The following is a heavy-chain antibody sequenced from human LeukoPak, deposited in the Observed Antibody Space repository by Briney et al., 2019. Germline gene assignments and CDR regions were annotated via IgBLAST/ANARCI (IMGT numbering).Heavy chain of an antibody. V-gene: IGHV4-59*12. CDR2: IYYSGST. CDR3: ARRPDYGDSRGGDAFDI. J-gene: IGHJ3*02. Sequence: SETLPLTCTVSGGSISSYYWSWIRQPPGKGLEWIGYIYYSGSTNYNPSLKSRVTIPVDTSKNQFSLQLSSVTAADTAVYYCARRPDYGDSRGGDAFDIWGQGTMVTVSS. D-gene: IGHD4-17*01. CDR1: GGSISSYY.